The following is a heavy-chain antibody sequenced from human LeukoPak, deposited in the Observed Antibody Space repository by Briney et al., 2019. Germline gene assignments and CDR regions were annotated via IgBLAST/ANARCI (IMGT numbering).Heavy chain of an antibody. CDR1: GYTFTSYA. V-gene: IGHV1-18*01. CDR2: ISAYNGNT. CDR3: AVSAAMGDYYYGMDV. Sequence: ASVKVSCKASGYTFTSYAISWVRQAPGQGLEWMGRISAYNGNTNYAQKLQGRVTMTTDTSTSTAYMELRSLRSDDTAVYYCAVSAAMGDYYYGMDVWGQGTTVTVSS. J-gene: IGHJ6*02. D-gene: IGHD2-2*01.